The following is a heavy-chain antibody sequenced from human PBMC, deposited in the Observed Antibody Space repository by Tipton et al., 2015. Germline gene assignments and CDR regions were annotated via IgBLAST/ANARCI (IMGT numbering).Heavy chain of an antibody. Sequence: TLSLTCTVSGGFISSSSYYWSWIRQPPGKGLECIGFIYYTGNTYYNPSLNSRITISLDTSKNQFSLRLNSVTAADTAVYYCASSYYYGSGRNYWGQGTLVTVSS. CDR2: IYYTGNT. CDR1: GGFISSSSYY. V-gene: IGHV4-30-4*01. CDR3: ASSYYYGSGRNY. J-gene: IGHJ4*02. D-gene: IGHD3-10*01.